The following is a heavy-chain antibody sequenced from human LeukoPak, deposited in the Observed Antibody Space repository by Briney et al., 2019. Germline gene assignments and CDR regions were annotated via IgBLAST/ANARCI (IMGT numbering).Heavy chain of an antibody. J-gene: IGHJ5*02. Sequence: ASVKVSCKASGYTFTGYYMHWVRQAPGQGLEWMGWINTNTGNPTYAQGFTGRFVFSLDTSVSTAYLQISSLKAEDTAVYYCARIGGSYAAKGWFDPWGQGTLVTVSS. V-gene: IGHV7-4-1*02. D-gene: IGHD1-26*01. CDR3: ARIGGSYAAKGWFDP. CDR1: GYTFTGYY. CDR2: INTNTGNP.